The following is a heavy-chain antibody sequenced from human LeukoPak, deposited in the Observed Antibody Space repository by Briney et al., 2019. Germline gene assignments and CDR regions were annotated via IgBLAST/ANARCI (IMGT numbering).Heavy chain of an antibody. CDR1: GFTLSSYG. CDR3: ATPQGPSVVVPAAPFDY. CDR2: ISGSGGST. J-gene: IGHJ4*02. D-gene: IGHD2-2*01. Sequence: GGSLRLSCAGSGFTLSSYGMSWVRQAPGRGLEWVSAISGSGGSTYYADSVKGRFTISRDNSKNTLYLQMNSLRAEDTAVYYCATPQGPSVVVPAAPFDYWGQGTLVTVSS. V-gene: IGHV3-23*01.